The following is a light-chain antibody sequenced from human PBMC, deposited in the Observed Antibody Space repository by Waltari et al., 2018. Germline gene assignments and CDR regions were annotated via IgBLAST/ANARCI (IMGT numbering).Light chain of an antibody. V-gene: IGLV3-21*04. Sequence: SYVVTQPPSVSVAPAETATITCGGDNIGTYSVHWYQQKAGQAPVLVIFYDRDRPSGIPDRFSGSNSGNTATLTISRVEAGDEARYYCHVWHPHVDPGVFGTGTEVTVL. CDR2: YDR. CDR3: HVWHPHVDPGV. J-gene: IGLJ1*01. CDR1: NIGTYS.